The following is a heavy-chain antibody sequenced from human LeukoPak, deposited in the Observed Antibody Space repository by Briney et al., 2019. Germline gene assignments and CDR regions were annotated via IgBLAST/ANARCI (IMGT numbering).Heavy chain of an antibody. CDR2: IYAGDSDT. J-gene: IGHJ6*03. CDR1: GYIFPNYW. CDR3: ARGGGGRDYYYMDV. Sequence: GESLKISCKGSGYIFPNYWLGWVRQMPGKGLGWMGFIYAGDSDTTYSPSFQGQVTISADKSINTVYLQWSNLKASDTATYYCARGGGGRDYYYMDVWGKGTTVTVSS. D-gene: IGHD3-16*01. V-gene: IGHV5-51*01.